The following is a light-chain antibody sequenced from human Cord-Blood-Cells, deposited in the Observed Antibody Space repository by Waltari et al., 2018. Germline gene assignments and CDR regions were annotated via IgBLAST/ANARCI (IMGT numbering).Light chain of an antibody. CDR2: AAS. V-gene: IGKV1-39*01. CDR1: QSISSY. J-gene: IGKJ1*01. CDR3: QQSYSTPWT. Sequence: DIKITQSPSPLSASVGDRVTITCRASQSISSYLNWYQQKPGKAPKLLIYAASSLQSGVPSRFSGSGSGTDFTLTISSLQPEDFATYYCQQSYSTPWTFGQGTKVEIK.